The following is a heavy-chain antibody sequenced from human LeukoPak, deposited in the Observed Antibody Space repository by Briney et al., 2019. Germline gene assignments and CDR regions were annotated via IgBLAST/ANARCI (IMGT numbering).Heavy chain of an antibody. CDR1: GFTFSSYG. CDR3: AKGKPDGIAAALDY. D-gene: IGHD6-13*01. CDR2: ISGRGGIT. J-gene: IGHJ4*02. Sequence: GGTLRLSCAASGFTFSSYGVSWGRQARGKGREWGSAISGRGGITYYADCVKGRFTISRDNSKNTVYVQMNTRRAGDSAVYYCAKGKPDGIAAALDYWGQGTLVTVSS. V-gene: IGHV3-23*01.